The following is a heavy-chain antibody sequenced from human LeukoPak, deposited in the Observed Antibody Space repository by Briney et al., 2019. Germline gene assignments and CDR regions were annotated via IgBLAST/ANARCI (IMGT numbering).Heavy chain of an antibody. Sequence: GESLKISCKGSGYSFTSYWIGWVRQMPGKGLEWMGIIYPGDSDIRYSPSFQGQVTISADKSISTAYLQWSSLKASDTAMYYCARHVAGDNANIVVVPAAIDYWGQGTLVTVSS. CDR1: GYSFTSYW. J-gene: IGHJ4*02. V-gene: IGHV5-51*01. CDR2: IYPGDSDI. CDR3: ARHVAGDNANIVVVPAAIDY. D-gene: IGHD2-2*01.